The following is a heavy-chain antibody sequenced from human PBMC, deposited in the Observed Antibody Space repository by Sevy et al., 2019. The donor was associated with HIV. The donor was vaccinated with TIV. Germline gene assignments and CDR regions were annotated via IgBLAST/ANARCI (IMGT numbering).Heavy chain of an antibody. CDR3: AKAGGGVDIIVIPAKSNWFDP. J-gene: IGHJ5*02. CDR1: GFTFTDYG. V-gene: IGHV3-30*18. Sequence: GGSLRLSCAASGFTFTDYGMHWVRQAPGKGLEWVGVISYDGSNKYYADSVKGRFTISRDNSKNTLYLQMNSLRAEDTAVYYGAKAGGGVDIIVIPAKSNWFDPWGQGTRVTVSS. CDR2: ISYDGSNK. D-gene: IGHD2-15*01.